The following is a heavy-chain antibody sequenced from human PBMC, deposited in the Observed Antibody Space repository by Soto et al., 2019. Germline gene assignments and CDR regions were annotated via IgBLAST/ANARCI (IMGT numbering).Heavy chain of an antibody. CDR1: GYSTSSGYY. CDR3: ASSRITIFGVVIIFDY. CDR2: IYHSGST. V-gene: IGHV4-38-2*01. D-gene: IGHD3-3*01. J-gene: IGHJ4*02. Sequence: SETLSLTCAVSGYSTSSGYYWGWIRQPPGKGLEWIGSIYHSGSTYYNPSLKSRVTISVDTSKNQFSLKLSSVTAADTAVYYCASSRITIFGVVIIFDYWGQGTLVTVSS.